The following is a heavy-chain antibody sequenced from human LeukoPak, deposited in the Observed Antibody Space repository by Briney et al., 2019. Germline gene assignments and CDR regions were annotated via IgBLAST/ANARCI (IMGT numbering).Heavy chain of an antibody. CDR1: GFIFSDFD. CDR3: VRGTYHAYYMDV. V-gene: IGHV3-74*01. D-gene: IGHD3-16*01. CDR2: VNPGGSIA. Sequence: GGSLRLSCVASGFIFSDFDMHWVRQAPGKGLVWVSRVNPGGSIANFADSVKGRFTISRDNARNTVFLQTSSLTAEDTAVYYCVRGTYHAYYMDVWGKGTTVTVSS. J-gene: IGHJ6*03.